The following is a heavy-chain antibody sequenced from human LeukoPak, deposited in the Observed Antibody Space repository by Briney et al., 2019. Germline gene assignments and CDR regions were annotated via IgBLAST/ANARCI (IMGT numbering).Heavy chain of an antibody. J-gene: IGHJ4*02. CDR1: GFTVSSNY. CDR3: ARAGPETTVTTLYFDY. CDR2: LYSGGST. Sequence: GGSLRLSCAASGFTVSSNYMSWVRQAPGKGLEWVSVLYSGGSTYYADSVKGRFTISRDNSNNTLYLQMNSLRAEDTAVYYCARAGPETTVTTLYFDYWGQGTLVTVSS. V-gene: IGHV3-53*01. D-gene: IGHD4-17*01.